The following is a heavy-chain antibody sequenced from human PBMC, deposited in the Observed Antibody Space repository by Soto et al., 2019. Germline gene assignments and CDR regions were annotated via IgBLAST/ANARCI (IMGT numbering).Heavy chain of an antibody. D-gene: IGHD3-9*01. Sequence: SVKVSWKASGGTFSSYAISWVRQAPGQGLEWMGGIIPIFGTANYAQKFQGRVTITADESTSTAYMELSSLRSEDTAVYYCARSWGRLVTSAFDIWGQGTMVTVSS. CDR3: ARSWGRLVTSAFDI. CDR2: IIPIFGTA. CDR1: GGTFSSYA. V-gene: IGHV1-69*13. J-gene: IGHJ3*02.